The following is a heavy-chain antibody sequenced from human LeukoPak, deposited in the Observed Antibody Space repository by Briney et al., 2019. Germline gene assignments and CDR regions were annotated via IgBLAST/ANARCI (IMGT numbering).Heavy chain of an antibody. J-gene: IGHJ4*02. CDR2: ISWNSGSI. Sequence: GGSLRLSCAASGFTFDDYAMHWVRQAPGKGLEWVSGISWNSGSIGYADSVKGRFAISRDNAKNSLYLQMNSLRAEDTALYYCARDLRRYSSGWHLDYWGQGTLVTVSS. CDR3: ARDLRRYSSGWHLDY. D-gene: IGHD6-19*01. CDR1: GFTFDDYA. V-gene: IGHV3-9*01.